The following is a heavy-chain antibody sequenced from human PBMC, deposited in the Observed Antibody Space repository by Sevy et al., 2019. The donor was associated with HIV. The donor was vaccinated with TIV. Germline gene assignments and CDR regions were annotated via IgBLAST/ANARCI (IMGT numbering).Heavy chain of an antibody. CDR1: GYTFNGYY. J-gene: IGHJ4*02. D-gene: IGHD6-19*01. Sequence: ASVEVSCEASGYTFNGYYIHWVRQAPGQGLEWVVWVNRITCGTNYGQKFRGRVTMTRDTSIATAYMELGSLSSDDTAFYYCARGGYKGGWYVLDYWGQGTLVTVSS. CDR2: VNRITCGT. V-gene: IGHV1-2*02. CDR3: ARGGYKGGWYVLDY.